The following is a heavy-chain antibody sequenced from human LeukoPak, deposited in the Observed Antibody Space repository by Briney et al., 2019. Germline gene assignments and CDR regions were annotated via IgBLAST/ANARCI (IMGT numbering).Heavy chain of an antibody. CDR3: ARGTTVWYFDY. CDR2: ISAGGGST. CDR1: GFTFSSYA. Sequence: GGSLRLSCAASGFTFSSYAMSWVRQAPGKGLEWVSAISAGGGSTYYADSVKGRFTISRDNSKNTLYLQMNSLRAEDTAVYYCARGTTVWYFDYWGQGTLVTVSS. V-gene: IGHV3-23*01. J-gene: IGHJ4*02. D-gene: IGHD4-11*01.